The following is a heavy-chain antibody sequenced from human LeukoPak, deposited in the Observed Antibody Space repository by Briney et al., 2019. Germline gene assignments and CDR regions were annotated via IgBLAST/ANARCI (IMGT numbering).Heavy chain of an antibody. V-gene: IGHV3-23*01. CDR3: TKHHSEYVWGSYRRDDY. Sequence: GGSLRLSCAASGFTANSYAMSWVRQGPGKGLEWVSTISGSGDNTYYADSVRDRFTISRDNSKNTLYLQMDSLRAEDTAVYYCTKHHSEYVWGSYRRDDYWGQGTLVTVSS. D-gene: IGHD3-16*02. J-gene: IGHJ4*02. CDR1: GFTANSYA. CDR2: ISGSGDNT.